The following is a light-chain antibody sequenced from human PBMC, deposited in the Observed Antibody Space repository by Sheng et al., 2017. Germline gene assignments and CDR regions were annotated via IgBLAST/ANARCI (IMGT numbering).Light chain of an antibody. CDR2: EDN. J-gene: IGLJ3*02. CDR3: YSADSSGNQWV. V-gene: IGLV3-10*01. Sequence: SYELTQPPSVSVSPRTNGQDHLLWRCIDQKNNAYWYQQKSGQAPVLVIYEDNKRPSGISERFSGSSSGTMATLTITGAQVEDEADYYCYSADSSGNQWVFGGGTKLTVL. CDR1: IDQKNN.